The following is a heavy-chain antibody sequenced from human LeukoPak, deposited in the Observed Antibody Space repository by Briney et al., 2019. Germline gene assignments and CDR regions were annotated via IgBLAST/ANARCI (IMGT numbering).Heavy chain of an antibody. J-gene: IGHJ5*02. CDR3: ARGGSCNSASGGDCSHLLIA. D-gene: IGHD2-21*02. V-gene: IGHV1-46*01. Sequence: ASVKVSCKASGYTFTSYSMHWVRQAPGQGLEWMGVINPSGGSTSYAQKFQGRVTMTRDTSTSTVYMELSSLRSEDTAVYYCARGGSCNSASGGDCSHLLIAWGQGTLVTVSS. CDR2: INPSGGST. CDR1: GYTFTSYS.